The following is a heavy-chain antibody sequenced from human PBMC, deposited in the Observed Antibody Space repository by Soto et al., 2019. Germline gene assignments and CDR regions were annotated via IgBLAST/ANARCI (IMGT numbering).Heavy chain of an antibody. D-gene: IGHD2-21*02. V-gene: IGHV1-18*01. CDR3: ATAYCGFDCFNQCYSYYGMDV. CDR2: SSGYNGNT. J-gene: IGHJ6*02. Sequence: QVQLVQSGAEVKKPGASVKVSCKASGYTFTSYGISWVRQAPGQGLEWMGWSSGYNGNTNYAQKFQGRVTMTTDTSTSTAYMELRILTSDDTAVYYCATAYCGFDCFNQCYSYYGMDVWGQGTTVTVSS. CDR1: GYTFTSYG.